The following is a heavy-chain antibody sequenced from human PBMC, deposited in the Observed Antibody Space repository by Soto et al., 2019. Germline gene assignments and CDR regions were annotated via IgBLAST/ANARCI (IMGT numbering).Heavy chain of an antibody. CDR3: AKELVAAASVETSPLDF. Sequence: EVRLLESGGGLVQPGGSLRLSCAASGFTFSSYAMGWVRQAPGKGLEWVSGIDGSGGDTSFADSVKGRFTISRDNSENTLYLHMNSLRAEDTARYFCAKELVAAASVETSPLDFWGQGTLVTVSS. CDR1: GFTFSSYA. D-gene: IGHD2-15*01. V-gene: IGHV3-23*01. CDR2: IDGSGGDT. J-gene: IGHJ4*02.